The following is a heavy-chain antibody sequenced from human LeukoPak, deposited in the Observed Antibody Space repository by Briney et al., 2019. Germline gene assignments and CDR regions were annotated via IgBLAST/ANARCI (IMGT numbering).Heavy chain of an antibody. J-gene: IGHJ4*02. V-gene: IGHV4-30-4*01. D-gene: IGHD3-22*01. CDR2: IYYSGST. Sequence: SETLSLTCTVSGGSISSGDYYWSWIRQPPGEGLEWIGYIYYSGSTYYNPSLKRRVTISVDTSKNQFSLKLSSVTAADTAVYYCARVGDYYDSSGYLVDYWGQGTLVTVSS. CDR1: GGSISSGDYY. CDR3: ARVGDYYDSSGYLVDY.